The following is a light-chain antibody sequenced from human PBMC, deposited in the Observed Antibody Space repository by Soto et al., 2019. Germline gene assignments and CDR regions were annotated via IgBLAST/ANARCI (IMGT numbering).Light chain of an antibody. V-gene: IGKV2-28*01. CDR1: QSLLHSNGYNY. Sequence: DIVMTQSPFSLPVTPGEPASISCRSSQSLLHSNGYNYLDWYLQKPGQSPQLLIYLGSNRASGVHDRFSGSGSGTDFTLKISRVEAEDVGVYYCMQALQTPWTFGQGTKVDIK. J-gene: IGKJ1*01. CDR3: MQALQTPWT. CDR2: LGS.